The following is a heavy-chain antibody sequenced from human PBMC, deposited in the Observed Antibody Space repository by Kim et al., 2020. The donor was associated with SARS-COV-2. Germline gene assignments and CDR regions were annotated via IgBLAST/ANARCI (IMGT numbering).Heavy chain of an antibody. V-gene: IGHV3-15*01. Sequence: GTTDYAAPVKGRFTISRDDSKNTLYLQMNSLKTEDTAVYYCTTLHRLGSYWGQGTLVTVSS. CDR2: GTT. CDR3: TTLHRLGSY. D-gene: IGHD3-22*01. J-gene: IGHJ4*02.